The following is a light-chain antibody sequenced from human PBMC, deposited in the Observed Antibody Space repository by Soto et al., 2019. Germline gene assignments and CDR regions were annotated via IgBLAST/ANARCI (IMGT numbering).Light chain of an antibody. Sequence: IQLTQSPSSLSASVGDRVTVTCRASQGIGTYLVWYQQKRGKAPTVLIYASSTLQTGVPSRFSGSGSGTDLSITISSLHPEDGETYDGQQVDSYPRTFGQGTKVDIK. CDR1: QGIGTY. CDR2: ASS. J-gene: IGKJ1*01. CDR3: QQVDSYPRT. V-gene: IGKV1-9*01.